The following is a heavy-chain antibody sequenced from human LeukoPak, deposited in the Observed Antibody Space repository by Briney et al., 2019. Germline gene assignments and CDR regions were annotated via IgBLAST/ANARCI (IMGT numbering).Heavy chain of an antibody. J-gene: IGHJ4*02. D-gene: IGHD3-10*01. CDR1: GYTFTSYG. CDR2: ISAYNGNT. CDR3: AREMDGSGSSPFDY. Sequence: ASVKVSCKASGYTFTSYGISWVRQAPGQRLEWMGWISAYNGNTNYAQKLQGRVTMTTDTSTSTAYMELRSLRSDDTAVYYCAREMDGSGSSPFDYWGQGTLVTVSS. V-gene: IGHV1-18*04.